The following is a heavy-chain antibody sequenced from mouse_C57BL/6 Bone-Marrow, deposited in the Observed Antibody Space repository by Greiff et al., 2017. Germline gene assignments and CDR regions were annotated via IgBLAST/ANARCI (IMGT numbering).Heavy chain of an antibody. CDR2: IYPRSGNT. CDR3: ARGSWLLEMDY. CDR1: GYTFTSYG. Sequence: QVQLQQSGAELARPGASVKLSCKASGYTFTSYGISWVKQRTGRGLEWIGEIYPRSGNTYYNEQFKGKATLTADKSSSTAYMELRSLTSEDSAVYFCARGSWLLEMDYWGQGTSVTVSS. J-gene: IGHJ4*01. V-gene: IGHV1-81*01. D-gene: IGHD2-3*01.